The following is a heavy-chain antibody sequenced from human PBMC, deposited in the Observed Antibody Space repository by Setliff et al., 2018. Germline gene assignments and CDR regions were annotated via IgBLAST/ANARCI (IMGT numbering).Heavy chain of an antibody. V-gene: IGHV1-24*01. CDR3: ARALVPSSLGYYYYVMDV. CDR2: FDPEDGET. CDR1: GYTLTELS. J-gene: IGHJ6*02. Sequence: GASVKVSCKVSGYTLTELSMHWVRQAPGKGLEWMGGFDPEDGETIYAQKFQGRVTMTEDTSTDTAYMELSSLRSEDTAVYYCARALVPSSLGYYYYVMDVWGQGTTVTVSS. D-gene: IGHD3-16*01.